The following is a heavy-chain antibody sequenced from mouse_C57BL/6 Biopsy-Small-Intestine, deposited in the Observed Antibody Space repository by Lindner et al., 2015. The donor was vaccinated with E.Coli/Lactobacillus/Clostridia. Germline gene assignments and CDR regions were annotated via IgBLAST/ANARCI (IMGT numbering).Heavy chain of an antibody. CDR3: ARTGFYYDSSGYNYDAFDI. J-gene: IGHJ3*01. CDR1: GYTFYQLR. Sequence: SVKVSCKTSGYTFYQLRSQLGATGPGQGLEWMGWISTYSGNTNYAQRFQDRVTMTTDTSTSTTYMEMRSLRSDDTAVYYCARTGFYYDSSGYNYDAFDIWGQGTMVTVSS. CDR2: ISTYSGNT. V-gene: IGHV1-7*01. D-gene: IGHD1-1*01.